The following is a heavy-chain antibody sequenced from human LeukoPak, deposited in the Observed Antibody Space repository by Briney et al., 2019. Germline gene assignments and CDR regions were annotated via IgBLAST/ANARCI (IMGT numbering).Heavy chain of an antibody. V-gene: IGHV4-59*12. CDR1: DGSISSYY. CDR3: ARVDSSGYHSDY. Sequence: SETLSLTCTISDGSISSYYWSWIRQPAGKGLEWIGYIYYSGSTNYNPSLKSRVTISVDTSKNQFSLKLSSVTAADTAVYYCARVDSSGYHSDYWGQGTLVTVSS. CDR2: IYYSGST. J-gene: IGHJ4*02. D-gene: IGHD3-22*01.